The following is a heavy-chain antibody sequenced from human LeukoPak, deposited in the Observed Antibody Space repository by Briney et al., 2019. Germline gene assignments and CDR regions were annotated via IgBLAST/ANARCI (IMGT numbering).Heavy chain of an antibody. D-gene: IGHD3-22*01. CDR3: ARDLTVNYYDSSGYPFFDY. CDR2: INTNTGNP. V-gene: IGHV7-4-1*02. Sequence: ASVKVSCKASGYTFINYGISWVRQAPGQGLEWMGWINTNTGNPTYAQGFTGRFVFSLDTSVSTAYLQISSLKAEDTAVYYCARDLTVNYYDSSGYPFFDYWGQGTLVTVSS. CDR1: GYTFINYG. J-gene: IGHJ4*02.